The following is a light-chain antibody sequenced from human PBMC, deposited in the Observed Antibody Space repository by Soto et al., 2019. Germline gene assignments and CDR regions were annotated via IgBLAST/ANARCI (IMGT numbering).Light chain of an antibody. Sequence: EIVLTQSPGTLSLSPGERATLSCRASQSVSSSYLAWYQQKPGQAPMLLIYGASSRATGIPDRFSGSGSGTDFTLTISRLEPEDFAVYYCQQYGSSPWTVGQGTNVEIK. V-gene: IGKV3-20*01. CDR1: QSVSSSY. J-gene: IGKJ1*01. CDR3: QQYGSSPWT. CDR2: GAS.